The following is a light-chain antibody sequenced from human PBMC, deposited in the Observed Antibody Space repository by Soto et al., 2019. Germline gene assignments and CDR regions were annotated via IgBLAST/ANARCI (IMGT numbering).Light chain of an antibody. J-gene: IGLJ2*01. CDR1: SSNIGAGYD. V-gene: IGLV1-40*01. Sequence: QSVLTQPHSVSGAPGQRVTISCTGSSSNIGAGYDVHWYQQLPGRAPKPLLYGNTTRPSGVPDRFSGSKSGTSASLAITGLQAEDEADYYCLSFDSSLSVVFGGGTKVTVL. CDR2: GNT. CDR3: LSFDSSLSVV.